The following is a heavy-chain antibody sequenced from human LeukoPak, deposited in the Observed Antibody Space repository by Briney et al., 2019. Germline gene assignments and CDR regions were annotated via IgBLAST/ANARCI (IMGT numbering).Heavy chain of an antibody. J-gene: IGHJ6*03. Sequence: SETLSPTCTVSDGSINSYYWNWIRQPPGKGLEWIGYIYYSGSTIYSPSLKSRVTISVDTSKNQLSLKLNSVTAADTAVYYCARANYYGSGSYLYYYYYMDVWGKGTTVAVSS. D-gene: IGHD3-10*01. V-gene: IGHV4-59*01. CDR3: ARANYYGSGSYLYYYYYMDV. CDR2: IYYSGST. CDR1: DGSINSYY.